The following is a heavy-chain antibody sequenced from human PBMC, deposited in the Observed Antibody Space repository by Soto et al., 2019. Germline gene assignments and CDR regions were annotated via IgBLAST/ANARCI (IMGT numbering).Heavy chain of an antibody. CDR2: MYWDDDK. V-gene: IGHV2-5*02. CDR1: GFSLTTSGVG. D-gene: IGHD4-17*01. CDR3: ADRTTPVTWWFDP. J-gene: IGHJ5*02. Sequence: QITLKESGPTLVKPTQTLTLTCTFSGFSLTTSGVGVGWIRQPPGKALEWLALMYWDDDKRYSPSLKSRLTTTXDSXKHQVVLTMTPMDPADTATYVCADRTTPVTWWFDPWGQGTLVTVSS.